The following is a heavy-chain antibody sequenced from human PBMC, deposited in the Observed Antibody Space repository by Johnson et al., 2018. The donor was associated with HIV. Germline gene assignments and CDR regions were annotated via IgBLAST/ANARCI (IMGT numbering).Heavy chain of an antibody. D-gene: IGHD2-15*01. CDR3: AKESMSRIVVVVAAAPPTAFDI. J-gene: IGHJ3*02. CDR2: IYTGGTT. V-gene: IGHV3-66*01. Sequence: VQLVESGGGVVQPGRSLRLSCAASGFTVSSNYMSWVRQAPGKGLEWVSVIYTGGTTYYADSVTGRFTISRATSKNTLYLQLNSLRAEDTAVYYCAKESMSRIVVVVAAAPPTAFDIWGQGTMVTVSS. CDR1: GFTVSSNY.